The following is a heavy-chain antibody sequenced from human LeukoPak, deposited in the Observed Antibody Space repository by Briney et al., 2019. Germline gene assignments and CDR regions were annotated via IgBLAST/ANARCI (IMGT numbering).Heavy chain of an antibody. CDR3: ARDGPQLRLLGFGYYFDY. J-gene: IGHJ4*02. CDR2: ISSSGSTI. CDR1: GFTVSSNY. V-gene: IGHV3-11*04. D-gene: IGHD5-18*01. Sequence: PGGSLRLSCAASGFTVSSNYMSWVRQAPGKGLEWVSYISSSGSTIYYADSVKGRFTISRDNAKNSLYLQMNSLRAEDTAVYYCARDGPQLRLLGFGYYFDYWGQGTLVTVSS.